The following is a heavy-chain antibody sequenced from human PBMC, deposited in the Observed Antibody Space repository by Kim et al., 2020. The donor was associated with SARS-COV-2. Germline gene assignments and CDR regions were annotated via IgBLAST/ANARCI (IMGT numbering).Heavy chain of an antibody. Sequence: SETLSLTCAVYGGSFSGYYWSWIRQPPGKGLEWIGEINHSGSTNYNPSLKSRVTISVDTSKNQFSLKLSSVTAADTAVYYCAGLPMVRGVRLFDYWGQGTLVTVSS. J-gene: IGHJ4*02. CDR1: GGSFSGYY. D-gene: IGHD3-10*01. V-gene: IGHV4-34*01. CDR3: AGLPMVRGVRLFDY. CDR2: INHSGST.